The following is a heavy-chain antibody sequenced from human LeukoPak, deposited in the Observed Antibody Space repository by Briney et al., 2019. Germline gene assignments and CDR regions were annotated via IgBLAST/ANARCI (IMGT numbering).Heavy chain of an antibody. CDR2: LYSGGTT. CDR1: GFIVSTNY. J-gene: IGHJ6*02. CDR3: APRRTTTTVTMGYYYYGMDV. Sequence: GGSLRLSCAASGFIVSTNYMSWVRQAPGKGLEWVSVLYSGGTTYYADSVKGRFTISRDNSKNTLYLQMNSLRAEDTAVYYCAPRRTTTTVTMGYYYYGMDVWGQGTTVTVSS. V-gene: IGHV3-53*01. D-gene: IGHD4-17*01.